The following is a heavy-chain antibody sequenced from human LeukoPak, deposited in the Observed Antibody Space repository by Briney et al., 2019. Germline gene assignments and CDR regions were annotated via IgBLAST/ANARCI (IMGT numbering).Heavy chain of an antibody. CDR2: INPSGGST. CDR3: ARALHSSGWYTRPGFDD. CDR1: GYTFTSYY. V-gene: IGHV1-46*01. Sequence: ASVKVSCKASGYTFTSYYMHWVRQAPGQGLEWMGIINPSGGSTSYAQKFQGRVTMTRDTSTSTVYMELSSLRSEDTAVYYCARALHSSGWYTRPGFDDRGQGILVTVSS. D-gene: IGHD6-19*01. J-gene: IGHJ4*02.